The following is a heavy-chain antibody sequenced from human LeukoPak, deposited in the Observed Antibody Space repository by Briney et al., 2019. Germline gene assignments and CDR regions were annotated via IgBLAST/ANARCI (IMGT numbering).Heavy chain of an antibody. J-gene: IGHJ4*02. CDR1: GGTFSSYA. CDR2: IIPIFGIA. CDR3: AHEYYYDSSGYYGMDY. D-gene: IGHD3-22*01. V-gene: IGHV1-69*04. Sequence: SVKVSCKASGGTFSSYAISWVRQAPGQGLEWMGRIIPIFGIANYAQKFQGRVTITADKSTSTAYMELSSLRFEDTAVYYCAHEYYYDSSGYYGMDYWGQGTLVTVSS.